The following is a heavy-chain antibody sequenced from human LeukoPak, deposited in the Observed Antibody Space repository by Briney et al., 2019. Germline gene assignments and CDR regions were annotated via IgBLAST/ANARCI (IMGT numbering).Heavy chain of an antibody. Sequence: GASVKVSCKASGYTFTGYYMHWVRQAPGQGLEWMGWINPNSGGTNYAQKFQGRVTMTRDTSISTAYMELSRLRSDDTAVYYCARVLTTVTTFVDNLYYYYGMDVWGQGTTVTVSS. CDR1: GYTFTGYY. J-gene: IGHJ6*02. CDR2: INPNSGGT. CDR3: ARVLTTVTTFVDNLYYYYGMDV. D-gene: IGHD4-11*01. V-gene: IGHV1-2*02.